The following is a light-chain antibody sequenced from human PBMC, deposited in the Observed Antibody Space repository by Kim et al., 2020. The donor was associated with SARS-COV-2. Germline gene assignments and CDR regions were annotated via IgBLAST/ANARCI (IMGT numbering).Light chain of an antibody. V-gene: IGKV3-11*01. CDR3: QQRAGWPRT. CDR2: DAS. CDR1: QRVPNY. J-gene: IGKJ1*01. Sequence: SPGERATLSCRASQRVPNYCLAWYQQKPGQAPRLLIYDASTRATGIPTRFSGSGSGTDFILTISNLEPEDFAVYYCQQRAGWPRTFGQGTKVDIK.